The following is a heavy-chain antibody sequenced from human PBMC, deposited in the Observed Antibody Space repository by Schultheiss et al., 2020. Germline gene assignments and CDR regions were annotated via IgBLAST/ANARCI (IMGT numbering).Heavy chain of an antibody. CDR1: GFTFSNVW. D-gene: IGHD6-6*01. CDR2: ISGSSSTK. V-gene: IGHV3-48*01. Sequence: GGSLRLSCAASGFTFSNVWMSWVRQAPGKGLEWVSYISGSSSTKYSADSVKGRFTISRDNSKNTLYLQMNSLRAEDTAVHYCAKEYSRFNEFDYWGQGTLVTVSS. CDR3: AKEYSRFNEFDY. J-gene: IGHJ4*02.